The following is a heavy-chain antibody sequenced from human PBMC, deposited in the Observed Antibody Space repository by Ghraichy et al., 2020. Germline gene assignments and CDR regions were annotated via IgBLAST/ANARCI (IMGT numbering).Heavy chain of an antibody. V-gene: IGHV3-7*03. CDR2: IKQDGSEK. CDR3: ARAAGYSSGWYVDY. J-gene: IGHJ4*02. CDR1: GFTFSSYW. Sequence: LSLTCAASGFTFSSYWMSWFRQAPGKGLEWVANIKQDGSEKYYVDSVKGRFTISRDNAKNSLYLQMNSLRAEDTAVYYCARAAGYSSGWYVDYWGQGTLVTVSS. D-gene: IGHD6-19*01.